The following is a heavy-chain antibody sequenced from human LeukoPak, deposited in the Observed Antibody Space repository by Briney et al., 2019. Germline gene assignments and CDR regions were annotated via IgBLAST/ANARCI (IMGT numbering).Heavy chain of an antibody. CDR3: ASIVYSGYDSNDY. Sequence: GGSLRLSCAASGFTFSSYTMNWVRQAPGKGLEWVSSISSRSSYIYYADSVKGRFTISRDNAKNSLYLQMNSLRAEDAAVYYCASIVYSGYDSNDYWGQGTLVTVSS. CDR2: ISSRSSYI. J-gene: IGHJ4*02. V-gene: IGHV3-21*01. D-gene: IGHD5-12*01. CDR1: GFTFSSYT.